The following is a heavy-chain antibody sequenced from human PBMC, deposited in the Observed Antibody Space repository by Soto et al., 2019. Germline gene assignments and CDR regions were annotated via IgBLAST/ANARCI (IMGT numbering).Heavy chain of an antibody. CDR1: GYTFTSYY. V-gene: IGHV1-46*03. D-gene: IGHD2-15*01. CDR3: ARVYCSGGSRDSIDY. J-gene: IGHJ4*01. Sequence: GASVNVSFKASGYTFTSYYMHWVRQAPGQGLEWMGIINPSCGSTSYAQQFQGRVTMTRDTSTSTVYMELSSLRSEDTAVYSCARVYCSGGSRDSIDYWG. CDR2: INPSCGST.